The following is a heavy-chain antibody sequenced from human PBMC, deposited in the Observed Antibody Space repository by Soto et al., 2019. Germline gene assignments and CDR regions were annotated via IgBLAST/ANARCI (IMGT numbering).Heavy chain of an antibody. CDR2: ISSGGSYI. Sequence: EVQVVESGGGLVQPGGSLRLSCSFTFSMYSMSWVRQAPGKGLEWVASISSGGSYIKYADSVKGRFTISRDNAKNSVSLQMISLRVDDTAVYFCTRDQGGSYDSWFDPWGQGTLVTVSS. V-gene: IGHV3-21*01. CDR3: TRDQGGSYDSWFDP. J-gene: IGHJ5*02. D-gene: IGHD1-26*01. CDR1: FTFSMYS.